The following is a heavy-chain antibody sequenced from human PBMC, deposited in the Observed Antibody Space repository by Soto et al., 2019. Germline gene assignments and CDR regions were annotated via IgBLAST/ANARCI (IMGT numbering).Heavy chain of an antibody. CDR1: GGSISSYY. V-gene: IGHV4-59*01. D-gene: IGHD4-17*01. CDR2: IYYSGST. J-gene: IGHJ5*02. Sequence: SETLSLTCTVSGGSISSYYWSWIRQPPGKGLEWIGYIYYSGSTNYNPSLKSRVTISVDTSKNQFSLKLSSVTAADTAVYYCASSLRVDDYGERIWFDPWGQGTLVTVSS. CDR3: ASSLRVDDYGERIWFDP.